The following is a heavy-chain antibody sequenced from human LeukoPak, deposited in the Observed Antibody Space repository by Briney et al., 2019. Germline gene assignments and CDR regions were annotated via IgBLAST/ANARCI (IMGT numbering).Heavy chain of an antibody. CDR1: GGTFSSYA. V-gene: IGHV1-69*13. D-gene: IGHD5-18*01. Sequence: SVKGSCKASGGTFSSYAISWVRQAPGQGLEWMGGIIPIFGTANYAQKFQGRVTITADESTSTAYMELSSLRSEDTAVYYCARGNTARGMYNWFDPWGQGTLVTVSS. J-gene: IGHJ5*02. CDR2: IIPIFGTA. CDR3: ARGNTARGMYNWFDP.